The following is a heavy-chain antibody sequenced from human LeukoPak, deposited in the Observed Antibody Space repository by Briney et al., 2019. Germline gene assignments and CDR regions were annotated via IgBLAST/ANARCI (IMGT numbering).Heavy chain of an antibody. V-gene: IGHV1-2*04. D-gene: IGHD5-12*01. CDR3: ARDGGGYSGYDIDY. CDR2: INPNSGGT. Sequence: ASVKVSCKASGYTFTGYYMHWVRQAPGQGLEWMGWINPNSGGTNYAQKFQGWVTMTRDTSISTAYMELSRLRSDDTAVYYCARDGGGYSGYDIDYWGQGTLVTVSS. CDR1: GYTFTGYY. J-gene: IGHJ4*02.